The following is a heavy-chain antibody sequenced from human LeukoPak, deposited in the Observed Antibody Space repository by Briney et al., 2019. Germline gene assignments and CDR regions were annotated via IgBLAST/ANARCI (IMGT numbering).Heavy chain of an antibody. CDR1: GGSISSSSYY. Sequence: SETLSLTCTVSGGSISSSSYYWGWIRQSPGKGLEWIGNIYYSGSTYYNPSRKSRVTISVDTAKNQFSLKLSSVTAADTAVYYCARVVVPGWFDPWGQGNLVTVSS. J-gene: IGHJ5*02. CDR2: IYYSGST. D-gene: IGHD2-15*01. V-gene: IGHV4-39*07. CDR3: ARVVVPGWFDP.